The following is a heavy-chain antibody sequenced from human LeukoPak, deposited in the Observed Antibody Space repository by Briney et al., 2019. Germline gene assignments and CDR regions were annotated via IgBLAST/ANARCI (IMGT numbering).Heavy chain of an antibody. CDR3: AGSYYDIVTGLGEFDP. CDR1: GFTFTNYG. Sequence: GRSLRLSCAASGFTFTNYGMHWVRQAPGKGLEWVIIVSYDGSSKYYADSVKGRFTISRDSSKNTLYLQMNSLRAEDTAVYYCAGSYYDIVTGLGEFDPWGQGTLVTVSS. D-gene: IGHD3-9*01. J-gene: IGHJ5*02. CDR2: VSYDGSSK. V-gene: IGHV3-30*03.